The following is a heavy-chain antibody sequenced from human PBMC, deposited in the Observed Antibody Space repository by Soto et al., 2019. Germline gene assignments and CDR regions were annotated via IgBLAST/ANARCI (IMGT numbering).Heavy chain of an antibody. Sequence: QVQLQESGPGLVKPSQTLSLTCTVSGDPLSNGDYYWIWIRPRPGKGLEWIGYIFYTGSSYYNPSLRSRVSISVDTPKNHFSRNVASVSAADTAVYYWARGTGTMARAVLFEWGQGTLITVSS. CDR2: IFYTGSS. V-gene: IGHV4-30-4*01. CDR3: ARGTGTMARAVLFE. D-gene: IGHD3-10*01. CDR1: GDPLSNGDYY. J-gene: IGHJ4*02.